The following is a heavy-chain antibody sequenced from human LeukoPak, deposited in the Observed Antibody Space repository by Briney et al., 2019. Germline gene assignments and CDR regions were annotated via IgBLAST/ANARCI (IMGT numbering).Heavy chain of an antibody. D-gene: IGHD3-22*01. CDR1: RFTFSNYA. J-gene: IGHJ4*02. V-gene: IGHV3-23*01. CDR2: ISGSDGHI. CDR3: AIDPIDSSAF. Sequence: GGSLRLSCAASRFTFSNYAMRWVRQAPGKGLEWVSIISGSDGHIYYADSVKGRFTISRDNSMNTLYLQMNSLRVEDTAVYYCAIDPIDSSAFWGQGTLVTVSS.